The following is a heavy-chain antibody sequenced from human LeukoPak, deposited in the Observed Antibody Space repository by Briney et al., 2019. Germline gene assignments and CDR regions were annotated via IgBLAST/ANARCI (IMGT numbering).Heavy chain of an antibody. CDR2: ISYDGSNK. CDR1: GFTFSSYA. J-gene: IGHJ4*02. Sequence: GGSLRLSCAASGFTFSSYAMHWVRQAPGKGLEWVAVISYDGSNKYYADSVKGRFTISRDNSKNTLYLQMNGLRAEDTAVYYCARDPTVWFGEPYPYYFDYWGQGTLVTVSS. D-gene: IGHD3-10*01. V-gene: IGHV3-30*04. CDR3: ARDPTVWFGEPYPYYFDY.